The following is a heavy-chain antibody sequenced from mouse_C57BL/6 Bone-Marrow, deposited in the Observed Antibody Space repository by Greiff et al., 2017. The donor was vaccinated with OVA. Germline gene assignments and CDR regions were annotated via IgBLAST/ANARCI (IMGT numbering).Heavy chain of an antibody. CDR1: GYTFTSYW. J-gene: IGHJ4*01. CDR3: ARAFITTVVAGAMDY. D-gene: IGHD1-1*01. CDR2: IDPSDSYT. Sequence: QVQLQQPGAELVMPGASVKLSCKASGYTFTSYWMHWVKQRPGQGLEWIGEIDPSDSYTNYNQKFKGKSTLTVDKSSSTAYMQLSSLTSEDSAVYYCARAFITTVVAGAMDYWGQGTSVTVSS. V-gene: IGHV1-69*01.